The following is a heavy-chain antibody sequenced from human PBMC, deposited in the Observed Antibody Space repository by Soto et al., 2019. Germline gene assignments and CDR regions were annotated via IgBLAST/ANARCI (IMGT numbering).Heavy chain of an antibody. CDR2: ISWNSGSI. Sequence: GGSLRLSCAASGFTFDDYAMHWVRQAPGKGLEWVSGISWNSGSIGYADSVKGRFTISRDNAKNSLYLQMNSLRAEDTALYYCAKSLGVMITFGGVIAAGFDYWGQGTLVTVSS. D-gene: IGHD3-16*02. CDR1: GFTFDDYA. V-gene: IGHV3-9*01. J-gene: IGHJ4*02. CDR3: AKSLGVMITFGGVIAAGFDY.